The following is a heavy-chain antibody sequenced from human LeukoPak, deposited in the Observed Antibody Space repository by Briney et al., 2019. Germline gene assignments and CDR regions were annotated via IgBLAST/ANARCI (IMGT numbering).Heavy chain of an antibody. CDR3: ARGFLGYDSSDYAFSYY. V-gene: IGHV1-8*01. Sequence: GASVKVSCKASGYTFTSYDINWVRQATGQGLEWMGWINSNNGNTGYAQRFQGRVTLTRDTSISTAYMELSSLRSEDTAVYYCARGFLGYDSSDYAFSYYWGQGTLVTVSS. J-gene: IGHJ4*02. CDR1: GYTFTSYD. D-gene: IGHD3-22*01. CDR2: INSNNGNT.